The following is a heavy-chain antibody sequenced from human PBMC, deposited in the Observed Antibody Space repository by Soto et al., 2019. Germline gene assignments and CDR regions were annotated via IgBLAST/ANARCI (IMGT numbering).Heavy chain of an antibody. V-gene: IGHV1-69*12. J-gene: IGHJ5*02. CDR2: IIPIFGTA. D-gene: IGHD2-21*02. CDR3: ARVRDCGGDCYTYNWFDP. Sequence: QVQLVQSGAEVKKPGSSVKVSCKASGGTFRSYAISWVRQAPGQGLEWMGGIIPIFGTANYAQKFQGRVTMTADESTSTAYMELSSLRSEDTAVYYCARVRDCGGDCYTYNWFDPWGQGTLVTVSS. CDR1: GGTFRSYA.